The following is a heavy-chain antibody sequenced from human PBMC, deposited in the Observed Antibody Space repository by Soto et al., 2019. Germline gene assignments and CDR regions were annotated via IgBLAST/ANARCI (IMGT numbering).Heavy chain of an antibody. CDR2: INPASGKT. V-gene: IGHV1-3*01. J-gene: IGHJ4*01. D-gene: IGHD3-10*01. CDR3: ARDLWLGESFRYYFDY. CDR1: GYIFTDYS. Sequence: ASVKLSCKASGYIFTDYSLQWVRQAPGQRLEWMGWINPASGKTKYSQKFQGRVTITRDTSASTAYMELSSLTSEDTALYYCARDLWLGESFRYYFDYWAQGTLVTVSS.